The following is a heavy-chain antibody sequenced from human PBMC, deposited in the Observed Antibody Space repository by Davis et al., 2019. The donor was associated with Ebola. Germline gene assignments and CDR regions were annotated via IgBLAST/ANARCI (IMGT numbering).Heavy chain of an antibody. CDR1: GYSISSGYY. J-gene: IGHJ3*02. CDR3: ARVGTRLEWLLYSVQAYDI. V-gene: IGHV4-38-2*02. Sequence: MPGGSLRLSCTVSGYSISSGYYWGWIRQPPGKGLEWIGYIYYSGSTNYNPSLKSRVTISVDTSKNQFSLKLSSVTAADTAVYCCARVGTRLEWLLYSVQAYDIWGQGTMVTVSS. D-gene: IGHD3-3*01. CDR2: IYYSGST.